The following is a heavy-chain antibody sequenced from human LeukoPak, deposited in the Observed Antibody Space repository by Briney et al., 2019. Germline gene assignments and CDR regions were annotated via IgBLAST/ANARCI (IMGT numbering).Heavy chain of an antibody. CDR1: GYTFTSYT. V-gene: IGHV1-3*01. D-gene: IGHD5-12*01. CDR2: INAGNGNT. Sequence: GASVKVSCKASGYTFTSYTMHWVRQAPGQRLEWMGWINAGNGNTKYSQKFQGRVTITRDTSASTAYMELCSLRSEDTAVYYCAREVVATIGAWFDPWGQGTLVTVSS. CDR3: AREVVATIGAWFDP. J-gene: IGHJ5*02.